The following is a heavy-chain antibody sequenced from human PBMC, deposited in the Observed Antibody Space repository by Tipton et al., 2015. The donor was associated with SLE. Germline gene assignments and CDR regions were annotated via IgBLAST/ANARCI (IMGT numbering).Heavy chain of an antibody. Sequence: SLRLSCAASGFTFNNYGMHWVRQAPGKGLEWVSGITWNSGTIAYADSVKGRFTISRDNAKNSLYLQMNSLRAEDTALYYCAKDLVASSSAIFQLWGQGTLVTVTS. V-gene: IGHV3-9*01. J-gene: IGHJ1*01. CDR2: ITWNSGTI. CDR1: GFTFNNYG. D-gene: IGHD5-12*01. CDR3: AKDLVASSSAIFQL.